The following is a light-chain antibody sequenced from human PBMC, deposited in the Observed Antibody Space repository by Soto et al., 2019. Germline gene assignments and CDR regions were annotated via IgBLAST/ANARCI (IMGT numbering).Light chain of an antibody. CDR1: QSVSSC. V-gene: IGKV3-11*01. Sequence: EIVLTQSPATLSLSPGERATLSCRASQSVSSCFAWYQQKPGQAPRLLIYDASNRATGIPARFSGSGSGTDFTLTISSLEPEDFAVYYCQQRSNWPPRITFGQGTRLEMK. CDR3: QQRSNWPPRIT. CDR2: DAS. J-gene: IGKJ5*01.